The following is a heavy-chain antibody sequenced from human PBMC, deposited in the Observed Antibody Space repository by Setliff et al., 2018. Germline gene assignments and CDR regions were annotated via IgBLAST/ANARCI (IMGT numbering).Heavy chain of an antibody. CDR3: ARGGLAAAGRKGVFEY. V-gene: IGHV1-46*01. D-gene: IGHD6-13*01. CDR1: GYIFAGYY. CDR2: IHTGGGSA. J-gene: IGHJ4*02. Sequence: GASVKVSCKASGYIFAGYYMHWVRQAPGQGLEWMGIIHTGGGSASYAQKFQGRVTMTSDTSTSTVYMEVNIVTSDDTAIYYCARGGLAAAGRKGVFEYWGQGTVVTVSS.